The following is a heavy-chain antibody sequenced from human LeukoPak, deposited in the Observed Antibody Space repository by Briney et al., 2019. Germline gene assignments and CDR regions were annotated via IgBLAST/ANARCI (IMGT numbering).Heavy chain of an antibody. Sequence: ASVKVSCKASGYTFISYDINWVRQVTGQGLEWMGWMNPNSGNTGYAQKFQGRVTMTRDTSISTAYMELSRLRSDDTAVYYCARDKYYGSGSYGNWFDPWGQGTLVTVSS. J-gene: IGHJ5*02. V-gene: IGHV1-8*02. D-gene: IGHD3-10*01. CDR3: ARDKYYGSGSYGNWFDP. CDR1: GYTFISYD. CDR2: MNPNSGNT.